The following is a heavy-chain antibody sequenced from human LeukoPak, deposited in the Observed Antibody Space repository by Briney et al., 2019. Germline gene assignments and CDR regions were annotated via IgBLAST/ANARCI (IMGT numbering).Heavy chain of an antibody. V-gene: IGHV3-74*01. J-gene: IGHJ4*02. CDR3: ARDLLLLSYFDY. D-gene: IGHD2-2*01. CDR2: INSDGSDT. Sequence: GGSLRLSCAASGFTFSSHWMHWVRQAPGKGLVWVSHINSDGSDTSYADSVKGRFTISRDNAKNPLYLQMNSLRAEDTAVYYCARDLLLLSYFDYWGQGTLVTVSS. CDR1: GFTFSSHW.